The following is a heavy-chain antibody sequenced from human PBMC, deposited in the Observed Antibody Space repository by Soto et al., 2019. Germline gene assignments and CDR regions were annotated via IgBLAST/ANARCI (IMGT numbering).Heavy chain of an antibody. CDR2: ISPDGRDT. CDR3: ARDGGSTGNYCSGSDW. D-gene: IGHD1-7*01. Sequence: GGSLRLSCAGSPFTRSSYAMHWVRHAPGKGLEWVSVISPDGRDTFYAESLKGRFTISRANSKNTMYVQMSSLGPEDTDIYYYARDGGSTGNYCSGSDWWGQGTMVT. CDR1: PFTRSSYA. J-gene: IGHJ3*01. V-gene: IGHV3-30*04.